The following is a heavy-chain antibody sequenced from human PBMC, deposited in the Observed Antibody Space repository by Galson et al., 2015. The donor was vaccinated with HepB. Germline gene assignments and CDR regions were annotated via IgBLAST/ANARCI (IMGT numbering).Heavy chain of an antibody. CDR3: AKPRAYCSSSTCWGSYYNGMDV. Sequence: SLKISCAASTFIFSTYSMDWVRQAPGKGLEWVSGISGSGRNTYYADSVKGRFTISRDNSKNTLFLQMNSLRAEDTAVYYCAKPRAYCSSSTCWGSYYNGMDVWGQGTTVTVSS. J-gene: IGHJ6*02. V-gene: IGHV3-23*01. CDR1: TFIFSTYS. CDR2: ISGSGRNT. D-gene: IGHD2-2*01.